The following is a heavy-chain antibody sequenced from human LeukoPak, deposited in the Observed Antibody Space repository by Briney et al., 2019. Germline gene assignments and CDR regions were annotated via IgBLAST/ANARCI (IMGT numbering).Heavy chain of an antibody. V-gene: IGHV1-8*01. CDR3: AILEKYCSSTSCFPFDY. J-gene: IGHJ4*02. D-gene: IGHD2-2*01. CDR2: MNPNSGNT. CDR1: GYTFTSYD. Sequence: ASVKVSCKASGYTFTSYDINWVRQATGQGLEWMGWMNPNSGNTGYAQKFQGRVTMTRNTSISTAYMELSSLRSEDTAVYYCAILEKYCSSTSCFPFDYWGQGTLVTVSS.